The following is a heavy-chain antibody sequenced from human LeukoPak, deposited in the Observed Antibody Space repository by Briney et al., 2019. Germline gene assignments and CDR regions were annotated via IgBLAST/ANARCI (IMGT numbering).Heavy chain of an antibody. J-gene: IGHJ3*02. CDR3: ARDHLPPRDDAFDI. V-gene: IGHV1-18*01. D-gene: IGHD5-24*01. Sequence: ASVKVSCKASGYTFTSYGISWVRQAPGQGLEWMGWIGAYNGNTNYAQKLQGRVTMTTDTSTSTAYMELRSLRSDDTAVYYCARDHLPPRDDAFDIWGQGTMVTVSS. CDR1: GYTFTSYG. CDR2: IGAYNGNT.